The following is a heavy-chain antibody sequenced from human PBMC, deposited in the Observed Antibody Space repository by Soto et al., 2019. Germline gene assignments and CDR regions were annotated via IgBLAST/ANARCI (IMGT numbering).Heavy chain of an antibody. CDR2: INHSGST. CDR3: ARNGSYYDFWSGYYFGGGMDV. J-gene: IGHJ6*02. Sequence: PSETLSLTCAVYGGSFSGYYWSWIRQPPGKGLEWIGKINHSGSTNYNPSLKSRVTISVDTSKNQFSLKLSSVTAADTTVYYCARNGSYYDFWSGYYFGGGMDVWGQGTTVTVSS. D-gene: IGHD3-3*01. V-gene: IGHV4-34*01. CDR1: GGSFSGYY.